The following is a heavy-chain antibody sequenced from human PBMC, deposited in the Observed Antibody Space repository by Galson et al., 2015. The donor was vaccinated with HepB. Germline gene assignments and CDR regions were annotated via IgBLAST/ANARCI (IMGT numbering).Heavy chain of an antibody. J-gene: IGHJ6*03. CDR2: ISSSSSTI. CDR1: GFTFSSYS. Sequence: SLRLSCAASGFTFSSYSMNWVRQAPGKGLEWVSYISSSSSTIYYADSVKGRFTISRDNAKNSLYLQMNSLRAEDTAVYYCARGGCSSTSCYVAYYYYMDVWGKGTTVTVSS. CDR3: ARGGCSSTSCYVAYYYYMDV. D-gene: IGHD2-2*01. V-gene: IGHV3-48*01.